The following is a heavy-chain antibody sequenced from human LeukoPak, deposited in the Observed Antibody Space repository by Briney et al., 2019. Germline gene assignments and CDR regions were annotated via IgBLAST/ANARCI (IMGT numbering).Heavy chain of an antibody. V-gene: IGHV1-18*01. CDR1: GYTFTSYG. Sequence: ASVTVSCKASGYTFTSYGISWVRQAPGQGLEWMGWISAYNGNTNYAQKLQGRVTMTTDTSTSTAYMELRSLRSDDTAVYYCARRHSSGWYHDYWGQGTLVTVSS. D-gene: IGHD6-19*01. CDR2: ISAYNGNT. J-gene: IGHJ4*02. CDR3: ARRHSSGWYHDY.